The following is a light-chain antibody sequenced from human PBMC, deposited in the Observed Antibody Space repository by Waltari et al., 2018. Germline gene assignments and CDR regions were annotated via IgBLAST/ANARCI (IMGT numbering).Light chain of an antibody. V-gene: IGKV1-9*01. CDR2: AAS. J-gene: IGKJ4*01. CDR3: QQVQTHSALT. CDR1: QDISNY. Sequence: DIQLTQSPSFLSASVGDRVSITCRASQDISNYLAWYQQKLGKVPKLLIFAASTLQNGVPSRFICSGSGTEFTLTIASLQPEDFATYYCQQVQTHSALTFGGGTRVEIK.